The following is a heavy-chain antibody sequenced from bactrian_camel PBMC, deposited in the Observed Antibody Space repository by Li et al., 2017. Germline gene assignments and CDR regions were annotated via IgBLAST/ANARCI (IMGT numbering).Heavy chain of an antibody. CDR1: GLSISNYC. CDR3: AANGVVGWEYNE. V-gene: IGHV3S53*01. J-gene: IGHJ4*01. Sequence: HVQLVEPGGGLVQPGGSLRLSCAVAGLSISNYCMAWYRQAPGKAREAVVGVDADGTTIYADSVQGRFTISRDNAKNTVYLQMNSLKSEDTALYYCAANGVVGWEYNEWGQGTQVTVS. D-gene: IGHD2*01. CDR2: VDADGTT.